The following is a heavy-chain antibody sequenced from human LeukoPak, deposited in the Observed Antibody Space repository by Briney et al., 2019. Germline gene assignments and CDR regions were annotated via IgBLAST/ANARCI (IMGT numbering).Heavy chain of an antibody. CDR2: MSSDGNAM. V-gene: IGHV3-30-3*01. Sequence: GRSLGLSCAASGFTFTAYLIHWIRQAPGKGREWVAVMSSDGNAMFYADSVKGRFTISRDNSKNTLYLQMNSLRAEDTAVYYCVRESEYYFDHSASFDYWGQGTLVTVSS. D-gene: IGHD3-22*01. CDR3: VRESEYYFDHSASFDY. J-gene: IGHJ4*02. CDR1: GFTFTAYL.